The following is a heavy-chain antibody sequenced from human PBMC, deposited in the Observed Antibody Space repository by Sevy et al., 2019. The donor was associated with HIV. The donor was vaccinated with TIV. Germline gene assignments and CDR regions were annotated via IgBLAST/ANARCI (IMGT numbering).Heavy chain of an antibody. CDR2: TRYDGSNT. D-gene: IGHD3-22*01. J-gene: IGHJ6*02. CDR1: GFTFSNHG. V-gene: IGHV3-30*02. Sequence: GGSLRLSCTASGFTFSNHGMHWVRQAPGKGLEWVAFTRYDGSNTYYADSVKGRLTISRDNSKNSLFLQMNSLGPEDTAVYYCAKDLIAMLVVVSNPLLGHGMDVWGQGTTVTVSS. CDR3: AKDLIAMLVVVSNPLLGHGMDV.